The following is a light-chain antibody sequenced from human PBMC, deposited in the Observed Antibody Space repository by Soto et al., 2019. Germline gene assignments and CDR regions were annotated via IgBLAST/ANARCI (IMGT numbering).Light chain of an antibody. Sequence: QSALTQPASLSGSPGQSITISCTGTSTDIGSYNYVSWYQQHPGKAPKLMIFDVSYRPSGISDRFSGSKSGNTASPTISGLQPEDEADYYCSSYGASSTLFGGGTKLTVL. CDR1: STDIGSYNY. J-gene: IGLJ2*01. CDR3: SSYGASSTL. CDR2: DVS. V-gene: IGLV2-14*03.